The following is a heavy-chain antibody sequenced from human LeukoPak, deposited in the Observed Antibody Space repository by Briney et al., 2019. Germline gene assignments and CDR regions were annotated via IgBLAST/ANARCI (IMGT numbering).Heavy chain of an antibody. J-gene: IGHJ4*02. V-gene: IGHV3-23*01. CDR1: GFTFSSYA. CDR3: AKDWASGNYFDY. D-gene: IGHD1-14*01. CDR2: ISGGGGST. Sequence: GRSLRLSCAASGFTFSSYAMHWVRQAPGKGLEWVSAISGGGGSTYYADSVKGRFTISRDNSKNTLYLQMNSLRAEDTAVYYCAKDWASGNYFDYWGQGTLVTVSS.